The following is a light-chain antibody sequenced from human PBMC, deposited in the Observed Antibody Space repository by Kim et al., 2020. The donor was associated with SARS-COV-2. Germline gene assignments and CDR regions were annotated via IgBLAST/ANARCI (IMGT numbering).Light chain of an antibody. CDR2: AAS. J-gene: IGKJ4*01. CDR1: QGINSY. V-gene: IGKV1-9*01. CDR3: LQLNSYPT. Sequence: IQFTQSPSSLSASVGDRVTITCRASQGINSYLAWYQQKPGTAPKLLIYAASSLQSGVPSRFSGSGSGTDFTLTISSLQPEDFATYYCLQLNSYPTFGGGTKVEI.